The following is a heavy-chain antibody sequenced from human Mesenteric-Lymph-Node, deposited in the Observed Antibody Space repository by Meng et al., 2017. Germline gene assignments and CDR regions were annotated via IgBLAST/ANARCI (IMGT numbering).Heavy chain of an antibody. CDR1: GGTFSSYT. Sequence: SVKVSCKASGGTFSSYTISWVRQAPGQGLEWMGRIIPILGIANYAQKFQGRVTITADKSTSTAYMELSSLRSEDTAVYYCAKPIDNDAFDIWGQGTMVTVSS. J-gene: IGHJ3*02. V-gene: IGHV1-69*02. CDR2: IIPILGIA. CDR3: AKPIDNDAFDI. D-gene: IGHD1-14*01.